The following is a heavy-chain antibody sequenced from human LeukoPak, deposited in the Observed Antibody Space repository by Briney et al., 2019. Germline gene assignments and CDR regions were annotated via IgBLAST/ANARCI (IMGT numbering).Heavy chain of an antibody. Sequence: PGRSLRLSCAASGFTFSSYGMHWVRQAPGKGLEWAAVISYDGSNKYYADSVKGRFTISRDNSKNTLYLQMNSLRAEDTAVYYCASGLIVATMQYYYYGMDVWGQGTTVTVSS. CDR3: ASGLIVATMQYYYYGMDV. D-gene: IGHD5-12*01. CDR1: GFTFSSYG. CDR2: ISYDGSNK. J-gene: IGHJ6*02. V-gene: IGHV3-30*03.